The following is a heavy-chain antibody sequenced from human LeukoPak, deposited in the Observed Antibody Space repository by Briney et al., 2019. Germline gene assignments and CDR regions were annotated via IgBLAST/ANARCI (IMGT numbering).Heavy chain of an antibody. CDR3: ARDSSGYIDY. CDR2: IKRDGSEK. CDR1: GFTFSSYW. V-gene: IGHV3-7*01. D-gene: IGHD3-22*01. Sequence: GGSLRLSCAASGFTFSSYWMSWVRQAPGKGLEWVANIKRDGSEKYYADSVKGRFTISRDNSKNTLYLQINSLRAEDTAVYYCARDSSGYIDYWGQGTLVTVSS. J-gene: IGHJ4*02.